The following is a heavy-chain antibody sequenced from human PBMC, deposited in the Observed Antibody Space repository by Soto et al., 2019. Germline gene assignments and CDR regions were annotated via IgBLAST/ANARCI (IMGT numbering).Heavy chain of an antibody. CDR3: AMRASGEPPYYFDS. CDR2: IYDSGST. V-gene: IGHV4-38-2*01. J-gene: IGHJ4*02. D-gene: IGHD7-27*01. CDR1: GYSISSGYY. Sequence: SETLSLTCAVSGYSISSGYYWGWIRQPPGRGPEWIASIYDSGSTYYNLSLKSRVTISLDTSKSQFSLKLSSVAAADTAMYYCAMRASGEPPYYFDSWGQGTLVTVSS.